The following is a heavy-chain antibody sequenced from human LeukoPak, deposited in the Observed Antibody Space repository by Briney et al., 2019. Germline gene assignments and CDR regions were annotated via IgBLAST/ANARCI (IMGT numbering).Heavy chain of an antibody. CDR1: GFTFSSYA. CDR3: AKTTGGYSSGWDIIDY. D-gene: IGHD6-19*01. Sequence: GGSLRLSCAASGFTFSSYAMSWVRQAPGKGLEWVSAISGSGGSTYYADSVKGRFTISRDNSKNTLYLQMNSLRAEDTAVYYCAKTTGGYSSGWDIIDYWGQGTLVTVSS. V-gene: IGHV3-23*01. CDR2: ISGSGGST. J-gene: IGHJ4*02.